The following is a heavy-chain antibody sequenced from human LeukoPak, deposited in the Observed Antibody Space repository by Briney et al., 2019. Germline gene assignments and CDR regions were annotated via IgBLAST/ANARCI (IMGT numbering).Heavy chain of an antibody. CDR1: GFTFSSYS. Sequence: TGGSLTLSCAASGFTFSSYSMNWVRQAPGKGLEWVSYISSSSSTIYYADSVKGRFTISRDNAKNSLYLQMNSLRAEDTAVYYCARADGSGSYDYWGQGTPVTVSS. D-gene: IGHD3-10*01. V-gene: IGHV3-48*01. J-gene: IGHJ4*02. CDR2: ISSSSSTI. CDR3: ARADGSGSYDY.